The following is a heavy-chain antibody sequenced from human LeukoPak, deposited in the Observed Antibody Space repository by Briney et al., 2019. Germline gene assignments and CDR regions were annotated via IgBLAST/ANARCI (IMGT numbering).Heavy chain of an antibody. V-gene: IGHV3-23*01. CDR2: ISGSGSNT. J-gene: IGHJ4*02. D-gene: IGHD6-19*01. Sequence: GGSLRLSCAASGFTFSIYGMSWVRQAPGKGLEWVSGISGSGSNTYYADSVKGRFTISRDNSKNTLYLQMNSLRAEDKAVYYCAKRVVAGGTFDFDYWGQGALVTVSS. CDR1: GFTFSIYG. CDR3: AKRVVAGGTFDFDY.